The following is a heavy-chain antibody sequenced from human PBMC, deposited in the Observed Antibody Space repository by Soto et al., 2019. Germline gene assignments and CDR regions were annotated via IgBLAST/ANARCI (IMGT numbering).Heavy chain of an antibody. CDR3: VRGRYGSEIH. V-gene: IGHV3-53*04. Sequence: EVRLMESGGGLVQPGGSLRLSCAASGFIVSSNYMTWVRQAPGKGLEWVSLLYSGGATHYAASVKGRFTISSHSSQNTLFLQMNSLRTEDTATYYCVRGRYGSEIHWSQGTKVTVSS. J-gene: IGHJ4*02. D-gene: IGHD3-10*01. CDR2: LYSGGAT. CDR1: GFIVSSNY.